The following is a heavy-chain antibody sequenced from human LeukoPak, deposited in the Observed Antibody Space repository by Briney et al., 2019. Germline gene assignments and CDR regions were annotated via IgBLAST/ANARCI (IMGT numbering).Heavy chain of an antibody. CDR3: AKGAYDYIEMGYFDD. J-gene: IGHJ4*02. CDR1: GFTFSSYA. D-gene: IGHD5-12*01. V-gene: IGHV3-23*01. CDR2: ISGSGGGT. Sequence: PGGSLRLSCVVSGFTFSSYAMSWVRQAPGKGPEWVSAISGSGGGTYYADSAKGRFTISRDISKNRLYLQMNSLRAEDTALYYCAKGAYDYIEMGYFDDWGQGTLVTVSS.